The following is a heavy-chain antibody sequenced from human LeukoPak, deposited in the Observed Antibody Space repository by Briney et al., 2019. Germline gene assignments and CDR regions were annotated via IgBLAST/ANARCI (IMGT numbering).Heavy chain of an antibody. V-gene: IGHV1-69*05. J-gene: IGHJ4*02. CDR3: ARFSVVTRSFDY. Sequence: ASVKVSCKASGGTFSSYAIMWVRQAAGQGVEWMGGILPIFGTANYAQKCQGRVTITTDESTSTAYMGLSSLRSEDTAEYYCARFSVVTRSFDYWGQGTLVTVSS. D-gene: IGHD4-23*01. CDR1: GGTFSSYA. CDR2: ILPIFGTA.